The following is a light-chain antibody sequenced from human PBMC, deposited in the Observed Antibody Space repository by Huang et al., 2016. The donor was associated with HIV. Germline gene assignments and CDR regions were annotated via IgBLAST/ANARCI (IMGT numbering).Light chain of an antibody. J-gene: IGKJ2*01. CDR1: QGVSNN. CDR2: AAS. Sequence: EMVLTQSPDTLSVSPGERVTLSCRASQGVSNNLAWYQQRPGQAPRLLIYAASSRVTGVPARFSGSGSETDFTLTIHSLQSEDVAVYFCQQYNDWPRTFGQGTNLEIK. CDR3: QQYNDWPRT. V-gene: IGKV3-15*01.